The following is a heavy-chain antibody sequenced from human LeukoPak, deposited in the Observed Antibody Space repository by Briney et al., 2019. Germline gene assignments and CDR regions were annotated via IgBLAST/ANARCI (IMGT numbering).Heavy chain of an antibody. CDR1: GGTFSSYA. Sequence: ASVKVSCKASGGTFSSYAISWVRQAPGQGLEWMGRIIPILGIANYAQKFQGRVTITADKSTSTAYMELSSLRSEDTAVYYCARGGRITVTPRYYYYGMDVWGQGTTVTVSS. CDR3: ARGGRITVTPRYYYYGMDV. CDR2: IIPILGIA. V-gene: IGHV1-69*04. J-gene: IGHJ6*02. D-gene: IGHD4-17*01.